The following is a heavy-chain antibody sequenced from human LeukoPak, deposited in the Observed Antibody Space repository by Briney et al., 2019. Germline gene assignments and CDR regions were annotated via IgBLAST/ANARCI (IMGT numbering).Heavy chain of an antibody. V-gene: IGHV1-46*03. Sequence: ASVKVSCKASGYTFTNYYMHWVRQAPGQGLEWMGTINPGGGSTSYAQKFQGRVTMTRDTPTSTVYMELSSLRSEDTAVYYCARDSPITIFGVHYYYMDVWGEGTTVTVSS. CDR1: GYTFTNYY. CDR2: INPGGGST. J-gene: IGHJ6*03. CDR3: ARDSPITIFGVHYYYMDV. D-gene: IGHD3-3*01.